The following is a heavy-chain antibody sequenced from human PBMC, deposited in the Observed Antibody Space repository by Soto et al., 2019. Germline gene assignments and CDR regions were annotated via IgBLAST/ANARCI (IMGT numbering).Heavy chain of an antibody. CDR1: GGSISRYY. Sequence: SETLSLTCTVSGGSISRYYWSWIRQPPGKGLEWIGYIYYSGSTNYNPSLESRVTISVDTSKNQFSLKLSSVTAADTAVYYCARRYGASFDYWGQGTLVTVS. CDR3: ARRYGASFDY. D-gene: IGHD4-17*01. CDR2: IYYSGST. J-gene: IGHJ4*02. V-gene: IGHV4-59*01.